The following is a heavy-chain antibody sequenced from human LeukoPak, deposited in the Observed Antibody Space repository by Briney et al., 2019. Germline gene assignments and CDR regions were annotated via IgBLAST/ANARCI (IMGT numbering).Heavy chain of an antibody. Sequence: ASVKVSCKVSGYTLIQLSMHWVRQAPGQGLEGMGWINTNTGNPTYAQGFTGGFVFSLDTSVSAAYLQISSLKAQDTAVYECARDDVYSSGLYYVDYWGQGTLVTVST. J-gene: IGHJ4*02. D-gene: IGHD6-19*01. V-gene: IGHV7-4-1*02. CDR2: INTNTGNP. CDR1: GYTLIQLS. CDR3: ARDDVYSSGLYYVDY.